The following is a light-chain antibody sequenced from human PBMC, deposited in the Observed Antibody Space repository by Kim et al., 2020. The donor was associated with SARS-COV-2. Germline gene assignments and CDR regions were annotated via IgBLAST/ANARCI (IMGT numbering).Light chain of an antibody. CDR1: SSNIGSST. CDR3: ATWDDSLNSWV. CDR2: SNN. J-gene: IGLJ3*02. Sequence: ELTQPPSASGTPGQRVTISCSGSSSNIGSSTVNWYQQLPGTAPKLLIFSNNLRPSGVPDRFSGSKSGTSASLAISGLKSEDESDYYCATWDDSLNSWVFGGGTKLTVL. V-gene: IGLV1-44*01.